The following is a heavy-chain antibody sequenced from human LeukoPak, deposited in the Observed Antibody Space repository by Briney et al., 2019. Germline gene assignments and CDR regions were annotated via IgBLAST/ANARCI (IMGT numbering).Heavy chain of an antibody. D-gene: IGHD3-10*01. Sequence: SQTLSLTCTVSGASISDFYWSWIRQSPEKGLEWLGYIFHTGSTNYNPSVKSRVTISMDTSKNQFSLRLNSVTAADTAVYYCARHPQEFRSDWFDPWGQGTLVTVSS. CDR3: ARHPQEFRSDWFDP. CDR2: IFHTGST. V-gene: IGHV4-59*08. CDR1: GASISDFY. J-gene: IGHJ5*02.